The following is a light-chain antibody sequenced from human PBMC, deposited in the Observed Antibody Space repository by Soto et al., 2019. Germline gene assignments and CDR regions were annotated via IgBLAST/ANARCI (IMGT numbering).Light chain of an antibody. CDR1: QSVSSY. CDR2: DAS. CDR3: QQRGNWPYT. V-gene: IGKV3-11*01. Sequence: EIVLTQSPGTLSLSPGERATLSCRASQSVSSYLAWYQQRPGQAPRLLLFDASNRATGIPARFSGSGSGTDFTLTISSLEPEDFAVYYCQQRGNWPYTFGQGTKVEIK. J-gene: IGKJ2*01.